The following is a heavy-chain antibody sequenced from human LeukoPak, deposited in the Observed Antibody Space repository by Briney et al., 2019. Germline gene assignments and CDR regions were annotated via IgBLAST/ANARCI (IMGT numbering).Heavy chain of an antibody. CDR2: IYTSGST. Sequence: SETLSLTCTVSGGSISSGSYYWSWIRQPAGKGLEWIGRIYTSGSTNYNPSLKSRVTISVDTSKNQFSLKLSSVTAADTAVYYCARRRGYYYNNWFDPWGQGTLVTVSS. V-gene: IGHV4-61*02. J-gene: IGHJ5*02. CDR1: GGSISSGSYY. D-gene: IGHD3-10*01. CDR3: ARRRGYYYNNWFDP.